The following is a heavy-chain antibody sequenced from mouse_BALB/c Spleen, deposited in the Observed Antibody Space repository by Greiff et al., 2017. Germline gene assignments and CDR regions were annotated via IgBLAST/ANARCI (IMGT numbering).Heavy chain of an antibody. J-gene: IGHJ3*01. V-gene: IGHV3-6*02. CDR2: ISYDGSN. Sequence: ESGPGLVKPSPSLSLTCSVTGYSITSGYYWNWIRQFPGNKLEWMGYISYDGSNNYNPSLKNRISITRDTSKNQFFLKLNSVTTEDTATYYCASGGSPFAYWGQGTLVTVSA. CDR1: GYSITSGYY. CDR3: ASGGSPFAY.